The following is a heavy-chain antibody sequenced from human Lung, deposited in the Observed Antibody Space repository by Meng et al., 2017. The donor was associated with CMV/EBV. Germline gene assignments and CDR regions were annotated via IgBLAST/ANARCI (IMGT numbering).Heavy chain of an antibody. CDR3: HEYSSSSGYDAFDI. J-gene: IGHJ3*02. V-gene: IGHV3-66*02. D-gene: IGHD6-6*01. CDR2: IYSGGST. CDR1: GFTVSSNY. Sequence: SXAASGFTVSSNYMSWVRQAPGKGLEWVSVIYSGGSTYYADSVKGRFTISRDNSKNTLYLQMNSLRAEDTAVYYCHEYSSSSGYDAFDIWGQGTMVTVSS.